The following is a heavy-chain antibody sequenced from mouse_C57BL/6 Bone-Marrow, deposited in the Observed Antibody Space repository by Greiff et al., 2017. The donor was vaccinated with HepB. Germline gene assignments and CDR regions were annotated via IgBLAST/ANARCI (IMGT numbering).Heavy chain of an antibody. J-gene: IGHJ3*01. CDR3: ARSGSLGRWFAY. CDR1: GYTFTSYW. D-gene: IGHD4-1*01. CDR2: INPNSSYT. Sequence: VQLQQSGAELAKPGASVKLSCKASGYTFTSYWMHWVKQRPGQGLEWIGYINPNSSYTKYNQKFKDKATLTVDKSSSTAYMQLSILTSGDSAVYYCARSGSLGRWFAYWGQGTLVTVSA. V-gene: IGHV1-7*01.